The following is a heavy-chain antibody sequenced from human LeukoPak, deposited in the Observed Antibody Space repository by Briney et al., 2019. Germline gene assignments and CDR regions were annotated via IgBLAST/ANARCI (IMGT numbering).Heavy chain of an antibody. CDR1: GGSISSFY. D-gene: IGHD4-17*01. CDR2: IYYSGST. V-gene: IGHV4-59*01. J-gene: IGHJ6*02. CDR3: ATIDYGDSRLGMDV. Sequence: SETLSLTCTVSGGSISSFYWSWIRQPPGKGLEWIGYIYYSGSTNYNPSLKSRVTISVDTSKNQFSLKLSSMTAADTAVYYCATIDYGDSRLGMDVWGQGTTVTVSS.